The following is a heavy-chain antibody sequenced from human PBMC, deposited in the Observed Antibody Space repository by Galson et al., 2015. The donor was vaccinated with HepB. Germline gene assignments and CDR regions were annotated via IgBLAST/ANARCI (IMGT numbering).Heavy chain of an antibody. CDR3: AKDGTYYDFGDSYFDS. Sequence: LRLSCAASGFTFNTYAMNWVRQAPGKGLEWVSAISASGISTYYADSVRGRFTISRDNSKNTLYLQMDIVEAEDTAIYYCAKDGTYYDFGDSYFDSWGQGALVSVST. J-gene: IGHJ4*02. CDR1: GFTFNTYA. CDR2: ISASGIST. V-gene: IGHV3-23*01. D-gene: IGHD4-17*01.